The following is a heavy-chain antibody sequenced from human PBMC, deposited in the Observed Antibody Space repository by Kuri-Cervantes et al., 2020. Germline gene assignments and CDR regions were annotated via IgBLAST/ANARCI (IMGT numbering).Heavy chain of an antibody. CDR3: SRGGTVIGARPTEFGS. D-gene: IGHD6-6*01. V-gene: IGHV3-21*01. CDR1: GFMFSGYS. Sequence: GGSLRLSFAASGFMFSGYSMNWVRQAPGKGLEWVSSISSGSSYIYYGDSVKGRFTISRDNAKNSLSLQISSLRAEDTAVYYCSRGGTVIGARPTEFGSWGQGTLVTVSS. J-gene: IGHJ4*02. CDR2: ISSGSSYI.